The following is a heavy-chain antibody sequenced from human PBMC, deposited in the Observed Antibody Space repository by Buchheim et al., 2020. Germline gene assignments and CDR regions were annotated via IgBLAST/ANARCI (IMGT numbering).Heavy chain of an antibody. CDR1: GGTFSSYT. J-gene: IGHJ2*01. CDR2: IIPILGIA. V-gene: IGHV1-69*02. D-gene: IGHD1-26*01. Sequence: QVQLVQSGAEVKKPGSSVKVSCKASGGTFSSYTISWVRQAPGQGLEWMGRIIPILGIANYAQKFQGRVTITADKSTSTAYMELSSLRSKDTAVYYCARGALGELLYWCFDLWGRGTL. CDR3: ARGALGELLYWCFDL.